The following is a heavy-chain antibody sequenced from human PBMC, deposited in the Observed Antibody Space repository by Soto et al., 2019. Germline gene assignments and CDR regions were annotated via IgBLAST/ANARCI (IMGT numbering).Heavy chain of an antibody. CDR2: IIPILGIA. Sequence: QVQLVQSGAEVKKPGSSVKVSCKASGGTFSSYTISWVRQAPGQGLEWMGRIIPILGIANYAQKFQGRVTITADQSTSTAYMEQSSLRSEDTAVYYCARERDSSGYFWDYWGQGTLVTVSS. J-gene: IGHJ4*02. CDR1: GGTFSSYT. V-gene: IGHV1-69*08. CDR3: ARERDSSGYFWDY. D-gene: IGHD3-22*01.